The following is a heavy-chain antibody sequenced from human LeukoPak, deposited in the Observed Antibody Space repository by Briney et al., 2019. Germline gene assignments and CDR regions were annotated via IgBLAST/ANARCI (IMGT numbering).Heavy chain of an antibody. CDR1: GFTFSNYA. J-gene: IGHJ6*02. CDR3: AKAGDFWSGYYYSYYGVDV. D-gene: IGHD3-3*01. CDR2: ISGSGGST. V-gene: IGHV3-23*01. Sequence: PGGSLRLSSAASGFTFSNYAMTWVRQAPGKGLEWVSAISGSGGSTYYADSVKGRFTISRDNSKNTLYLQMNSLRAEDTAVYYCAKAGDFWSGYYYSYYGVDVWGQGTTVTVSS.